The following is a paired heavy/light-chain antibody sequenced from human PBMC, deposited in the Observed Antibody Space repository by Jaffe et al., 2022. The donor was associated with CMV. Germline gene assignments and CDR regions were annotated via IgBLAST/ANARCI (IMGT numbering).Light chain of an antibody. J-gene: IGKJ1*01. CDR3: QQYNSYSQT. CDR2: KAS. Sequence: DIQMTQSPSTLSASVGDRVTITCRASQSISSWLAWYQQKPGKAPKLLIYKASSLESGVPSRFSGSGSGTEFTLTISSLQPDDFATYYCQQYNSYSQTFGQGTKVEIK. CDR1: QSISSW. V-gene: IGKV1-5*03.
Heavy chain of an antibody. V-gene: IGHV1-2*04. CDR3: ARDAIPGSYRNKDCSGGSCGKGGFDY. CDR2: INPNSGGT. CDR1: GYTFTGYY. D-gene: IGHD2-15*01. Sequence: QVQLVQSGAEVKKPGASVKVSCKASGYTFTGYYMHWVRQAPGQGLEWMGWINPNSGGTNYAQKFQGWVTMTRDTSISTAYMELSRLRSDDTAVYYCARDAIPGSYRNKDCSGGSCGKGGFDYWGQGTLVTVSS. J-gene: IGHJ4*02.